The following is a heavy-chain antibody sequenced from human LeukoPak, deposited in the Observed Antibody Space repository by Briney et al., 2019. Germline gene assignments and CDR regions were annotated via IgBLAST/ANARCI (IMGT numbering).Heavy chain of an antibody. CDR1: GFTFINYN. D-gene: IGHD4-23*01. J-gene: IGHJ4*02. CDR3: ARETVGLDY. CDR2: ISDSSGTI. Sequence: PGGSLRLSCAASGFTFINYNMNWVRQAPGKGLEWIAYISDSSGTIYYADSVKGRFTISRDNAKNSLYPQMNSLRDEDTAVYYCARETVGLDYWGQGTLVTVSS. V-gene: IGHV3-48*02.